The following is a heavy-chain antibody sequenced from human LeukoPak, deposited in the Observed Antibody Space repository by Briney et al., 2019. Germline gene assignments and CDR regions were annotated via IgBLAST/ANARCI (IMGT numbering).Heavy chain of an antibody. D-gene: IGHD3-10*01. CDR2: INPNSGGT. CDR1: GYTFTGYY. J-gene: IGHJ4*02. CDR3: ARAGQGFGDLEAY. V-gene: IGHV1-2*02. Sequence: GASVKVSCKASGYTFTGYYMHWVRQAPGQGLEWMGWINPNSGGTNYAQKFQGRVTMTRDTSISTAYMELRSLRSDDTAVYYCARAGQGFGDLEAYWGQGTLVTVSS.